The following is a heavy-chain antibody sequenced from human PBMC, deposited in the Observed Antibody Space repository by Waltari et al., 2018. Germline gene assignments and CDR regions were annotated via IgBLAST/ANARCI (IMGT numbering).Heavy chain of an antibody. CDR2: ISGSGGST. CDR3: ANGIIGVGATAYGMDV. J-gene: IGHJ6*02. D-gene: IGHD1-26*01. Sequence: EVQLVESGGGLVQPGGSLRLSCAASGFTFSSYEMNWVRQAPGKGLEWVSAISGSGGSTYYADSVKGRFTISRDNSKNTLYLQMNSLRAEDTAVYYCANGIIGVGATAYGMDVWGQGTTVTVSS. V-gene: IGHV3-23*04. CDR1: GFTFSSYE.